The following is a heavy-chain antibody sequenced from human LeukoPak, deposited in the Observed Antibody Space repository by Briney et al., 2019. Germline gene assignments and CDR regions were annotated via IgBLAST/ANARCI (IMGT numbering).Heavy chain of an antibody. D-gene: IGHD3-16*01. CDR1: GGSISGYY. V-gene: IGHV4-4*07. Sequence: ETSETLSLTCTVSGGSISGYYWSWIGQPAGEGLEWIGRIYSSGSTNYNPSLKSRVSMSVDTSNNQFSLNLSSVTAADTAVYYCARKRKGAYDFDCWGQGTLVTVSS. J-gene: IGHJ4*02. CDR3: ARKRKGAYDFDC. CDR2: IYSSGST.